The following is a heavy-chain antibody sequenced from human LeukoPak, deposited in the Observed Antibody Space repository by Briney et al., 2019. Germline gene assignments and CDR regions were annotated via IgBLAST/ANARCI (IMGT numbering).Heavy chain of an antibody. J-gene: IGHJ4*02. V-gene: IGHV3-30*18. CDR2: ISFDGSYK. CDR1: GFTFSSYA. CDR3: AKDRVTAAGYYFEY. Sequence: GGSLRLSCAASGFTFSSYAMSWVRQAPGKGLEWVAVISFDGSYKYYADSVKGRFTISRDNSKNTLYLQMNSLRAEDTAVYYCAKDRVTAAGYYFEYWGQGTLVTVSS. D-gene: IGHD6-13*01.